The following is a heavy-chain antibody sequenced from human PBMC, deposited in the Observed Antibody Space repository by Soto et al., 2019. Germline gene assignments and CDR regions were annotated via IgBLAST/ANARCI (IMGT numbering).Heavy chain of an antibody. J-gene: IGHJ4*02. CDR3: ESGRAGTCVDY. CDR1: GYTFTSYD. Sequence: ASVKVSCKASGYTFTSYDINWVRQATGQGLEWMGWMKPNSGNTGYAQKFQGRATMTRNNSISIAYMGLSSLRTEDTAWYYWESGRAGTCVDYWGQGTLVTVSS. D-gene: IGHD6-19*01. CDR2: MKPNSGNT. V-gene: IGHV1-8*01.